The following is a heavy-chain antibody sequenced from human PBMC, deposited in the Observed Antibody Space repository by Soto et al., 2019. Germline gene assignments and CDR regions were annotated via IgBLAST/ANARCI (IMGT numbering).Heavy chain of an antibody. CDR3: ARAEAYSGCLDY. J-gene: IGHJ4*02. V-gene: IGHV3-74*01. CDR1: GFTFSRYW. D-gene: IGHD5-12*01. Sequence: EVQLVESGGGLVQPGGSLRLSCAASGFTFSRYWMHWVRQAPGKGLVWVSRINSDGSSTSYADSVKGRFTISRDNAKNTLYLQMNSLRAEDTAVYYCARAEAYSGCLDYWGQGTLVTVSS. CDR2: INSDGSST.